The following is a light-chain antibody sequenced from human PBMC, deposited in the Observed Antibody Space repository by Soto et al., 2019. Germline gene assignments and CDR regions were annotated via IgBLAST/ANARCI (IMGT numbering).Light chain of an antibody. CDR1: QDISNF. J-gene: IGKJ5*01. CDR3: QQYNRYPVT. CDR2: AAS. V-gene: IGKV1-16*02. Sequence: DIQMTQSPSSLPASVGDSVTITCRASQDISNFLAWFQQRPGKAPKSLISAASSLQSGVPSKFSGSGSGTDFTLTIRSLQPEDSATYYCQQYNRYPVTFGQGTRLEIK.